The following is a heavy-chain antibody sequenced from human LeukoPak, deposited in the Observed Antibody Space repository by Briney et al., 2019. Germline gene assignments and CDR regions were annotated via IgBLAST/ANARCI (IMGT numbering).Heavy chain of an antibody. CDR2: ISYDGSNK. D-gene: IGHD3-10*01. Sequence: GGSLRLSCAASGFTFSSYAMHWVRQAPGKGLEWVAVISYDGSNKYYADSVKGRFTVSRDNSKNTLYLQMNSLRAEDTAVYYCATTGGGLYDAFDIWGQGTMVTVSS. CDR3: ATTGGGLYDAFDI. J-gene: IGHJ3*02. CDR1: GFTFSSYA. V-gene: IGHV3-30*04.